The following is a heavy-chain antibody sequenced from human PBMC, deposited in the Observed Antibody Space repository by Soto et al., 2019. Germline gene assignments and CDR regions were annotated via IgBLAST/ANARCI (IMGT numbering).Heavy chain of an antibody. CDR2: IIPMFGTA. V-gene: IGHV1-69*13. Sequence: SAKVSRKGAGRTSKKFAISWVRPAPGQGLEWMGGIIPMFGTANYAPKFQGRVTITADESTSTAYMELRSPRSEDTAVYYCASGVHYDNSGHYY. J-gene: IGHJ6*01. D-gene: IGHD3-22*01. CDR3: ASGVHYDNSGHYY. CDR1: GRTSKKFA.